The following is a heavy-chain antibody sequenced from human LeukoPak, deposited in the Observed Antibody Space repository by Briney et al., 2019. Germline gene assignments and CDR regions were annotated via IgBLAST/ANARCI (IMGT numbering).Heavy chain of an antibody. CDR2: ISSSGSTI. CDR1: GFTFSDYY. V-gene: IGHV3-11*01. D-gene: IGHD2-2*01. CDR3: AKGGWGVPTARGLDY. Sequence: GGSLRLSCAASGFTFSDYYMSWIRQAPGKGLEWVSYISSSGSTIYYADSVKGRFTISRDNSKNTLYLQMDSLRAEDSAVFYCAKGGWGVPTARGLDYWGQGTLVTVS. J-gene: IGHJ4*02.